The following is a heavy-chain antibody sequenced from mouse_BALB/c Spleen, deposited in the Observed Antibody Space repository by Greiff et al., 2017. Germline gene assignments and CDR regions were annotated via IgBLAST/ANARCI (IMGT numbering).Heavy chain of an antibody. D-gene: IGHD2-14*01. Sequence: VKLQESGPGLVQPSQSLSITCTVSGFSLTSYGVHWVRQSPGKGLEWLGVIWSGGSTDYNAAFISRLSISKDNSKSQVFFKMNSLQANDTAIYYCARNQGGYDYAMDYWGQGTSVTVSS. CDR2: IWSGGST. V-gene: IGHV2-2*02. CDR1: GFSLTSYG. CDR3: ARNQGGYDYAMDY. J-gene: IGHJ4*01.